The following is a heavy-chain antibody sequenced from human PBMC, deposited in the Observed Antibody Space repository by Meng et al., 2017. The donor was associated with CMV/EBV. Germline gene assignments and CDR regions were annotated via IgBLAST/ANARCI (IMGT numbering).Heavy chain of an antibody. V-gene: IGHV4-4*07. CDR2: IYTSGSA. D-gene: IGHD5-18*01. CDR1: GGSISSYY. Sequence: QVELQGSGQGLVKPSEPLSHTCTVSGGSISSYYWSWIRQPAGKGLEWIGRIYTSGSANYNPSLKSRVTMSVDTSKNQFSLKLSSVTAADTAVYYCARHGDTAMVVGIDYWGQGTLVTVSS. J-gene: IGHJ4*02. CDR3: ARHGDTAMVVGIDY.